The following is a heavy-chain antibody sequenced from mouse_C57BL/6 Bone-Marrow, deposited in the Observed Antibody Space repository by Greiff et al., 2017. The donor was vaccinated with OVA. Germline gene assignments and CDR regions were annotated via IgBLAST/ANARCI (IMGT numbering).Heavy chain of an antibody. CDR3: ARVGYGSSYGDYFDY. CDR2: IYPRSGNT. D-gene: IGHD1-1*01. V-gene: IGHV1-81*01. CDR1: GYTFTSYG. J-gene: IGHJ2*01. Sequence: VQLQQSGAELARPGASVKLSCKASGYTFTSYGISWVKQITGQGLEWIGEIYPRSGNTYYNEKFKGKATLTADKSSSTAYMELRSLTSEDSAVYFCARVGYGSSYGDYFDYWGQGTTLTVSS.